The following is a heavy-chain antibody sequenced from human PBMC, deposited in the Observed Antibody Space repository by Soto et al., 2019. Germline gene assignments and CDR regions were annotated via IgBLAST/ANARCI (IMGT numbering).Heavy chain of an antibody. V-gene: IGHV3-7*03. CDR1: GFTFSTYW. Sequence: EAQLVESGGGLVQPGGSLRLSCAASGFTFSTYWMNWVRQAPGMGLEWLAIIRQDGTETPYVDSVKGRFTISRDNTKNSLFLQMNNLRADDTAVYYCVGGAGWELDYWGQGTLVTVSS. CDR2: IRQDGTET. J-gene: IGHJ4*02. CDR3: VGGAGWELDY. D-gene: IGHD1-26*01.